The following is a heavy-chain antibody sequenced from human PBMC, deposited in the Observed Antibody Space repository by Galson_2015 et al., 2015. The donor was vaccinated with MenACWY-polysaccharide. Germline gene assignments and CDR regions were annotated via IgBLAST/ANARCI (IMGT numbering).Heavy chain of an antibody. CDR1: GLSLGAWY. CDR3: ARGHYGLDV. V-gene: IGHV3-11*01. CDR2: ISKSGDSI. Sequence: RLSCAASGLSLGAWYMSWIRQAPGKGLEWLSYISKSGDSIYYGDSVKGRFAISRDNAKNSLYLQLNSLEVEDTAIYYCARGHYGLDVWGQGTPVPASS. J-gene: IGHJ6*02.